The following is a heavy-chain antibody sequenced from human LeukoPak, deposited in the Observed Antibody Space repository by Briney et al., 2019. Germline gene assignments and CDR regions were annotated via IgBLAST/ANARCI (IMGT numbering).Heavy chain of an antibody. CDR1: GGTFISYA. CDR2: IIPILGIA. V-gene: IGHV1-69*04. CDR3: ARGETTVTTPFDY. J-gene: IGHJ4*02. Sequence: ASVKVSCKASGGTFISYAISWVRQAPGQGLEWMGRIIPILGIANYAQKFQGRVTITADKSTSTAYMELSSLRSEDTAVYYCARGETTVTTPFDYWGQGTLVTVSS. D-gene: IGHD4-17*01.